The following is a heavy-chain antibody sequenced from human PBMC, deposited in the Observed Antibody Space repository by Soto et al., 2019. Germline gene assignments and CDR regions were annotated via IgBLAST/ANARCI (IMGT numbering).Heavy chain of an antibody. D-gene: IGHD2-21*02. CDR2: INPSGGST. Sequence: GFSVKVSCKASGYTFTSYFMYWVRQAPGQGLEWMGIINPSGGSTSYAQKFQGRVTMTRDTSTSTVYMELSSLRSDDTAVCDCARDNVDIVVVTGTYACDFWGQGTMVTVSS. J-gene: IGHJ3*01. V-gene: IGHV1-46*01. CDR1: GYTFTSYF. CDR3: ARDNVDIVVVTGTYACDF.